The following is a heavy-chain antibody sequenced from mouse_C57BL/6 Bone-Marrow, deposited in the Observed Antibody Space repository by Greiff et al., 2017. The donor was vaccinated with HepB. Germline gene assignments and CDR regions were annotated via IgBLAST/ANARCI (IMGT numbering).Heavy chain of an antibody. V-gene: IGHV10-1*01. CDR2: IRSKSNNYAT. Sequence: EVQLVESGGGLVQPKGSLKLSCAASGFSFNTYAMNWVRQAPGKGLEWVARIRSKSNNYATYYADSVKDRFTISRDDSESMLYLQMNNLKTEDTAMYYCGRRDDYDGYYYAMDYWGQGTSVTVSS. CDR1: GFSFNTYA. J-gene: IGHJ4*01. CDR3: GRRDDYDGYYYAMDY. D-gene: IGHD2-4*01.